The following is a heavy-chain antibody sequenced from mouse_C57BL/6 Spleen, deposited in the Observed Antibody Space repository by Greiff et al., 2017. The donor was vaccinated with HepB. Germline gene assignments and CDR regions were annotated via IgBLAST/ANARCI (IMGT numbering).Heavy chain of an antibody. CDR3: TTDPYYSLYYYAMDY. CDR1: GFNIKDYY. CDR2: IDPEDGDT. D-gene: IGHD2-12*01. Sequence: EVKLQESGAELVRPGASVKLSCTASGFNIKDYYMHWVKQRPEQGLEWIGRIDPEDGDTEYAPKFQGKATMTADTSSNTAYLQLSSLTSEDTAVYYCTTDPYYSLYYYAMDYWGQGTSVTVSS. V-gene: IGHV14-1*01. J-gene: IGHJ4*01.